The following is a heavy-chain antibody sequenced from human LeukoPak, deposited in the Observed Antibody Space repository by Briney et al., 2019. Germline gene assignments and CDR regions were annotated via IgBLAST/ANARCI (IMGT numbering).Heavy chain of an antibody. D-gene: IGHD3-10*01. V-gene: IGHV4-4*08. CDR1: GGSISSYY. CDR2: IYTSGST. J-gene: IGHJ5*02. CDR3: AREPRVRYGSGSSNWFDP. Sequence: PSETLSLTCTVSGGSISSYYWSWIRQPPGKGLEWIGRIYTSGSTNYNPSLKSRVTISVDTSKNQFSLKLSSVTAADTAVYYCAREPRVRYGSGSSNWFDPWGQGTLVTVSS.